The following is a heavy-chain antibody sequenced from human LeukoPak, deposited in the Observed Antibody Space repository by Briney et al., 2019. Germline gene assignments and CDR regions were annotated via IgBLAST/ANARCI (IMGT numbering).Heavy chain of an antibody. CDR1: GGTFSSYA. J-gene: IGHJ4*02. CDR3: ANLPTHVSPYDY. V-gene: IGHV1-69*01. CDR2: IIPIFGTA. Sequence: SVKVSCKASGGTFSSYAISWVRQAPGQGLEWVGGIIPIFGTANYAQKFQGRVTITADESTSTAYMELSSLRSEDTAVYYCANLPTHVSPYDYWGQETLVTVSS.